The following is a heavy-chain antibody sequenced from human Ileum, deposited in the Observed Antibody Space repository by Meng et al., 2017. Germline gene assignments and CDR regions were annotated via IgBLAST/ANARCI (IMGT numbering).Heavy chain of an antibody. J-gene: IGHJ4*02. V-gene: IGHV4-34*01. D-gene: IGHD4-23*01. CDR1: GGSFSGYY. Sequence: QVQLQQWGAGLLKPSETLSLTCAVYGGSFSGYYWSWIRQPPGKGLEWIGEINHSGSTNYNPSLKSRVTMSVDKSKSQFSLMLTSVTAADTAIYYCARHGGYSQDFWGQGTLVTVSS. CDR2: INHSGST. CDR3: ARHGGYSQDF.